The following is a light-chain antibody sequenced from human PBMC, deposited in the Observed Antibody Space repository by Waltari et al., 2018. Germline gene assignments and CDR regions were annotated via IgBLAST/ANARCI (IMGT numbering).Light chain of an antibody. Sequence: QSLLAQPPSVSGTPGQRVIISCSGSSANIPGTTVDWYQQVPGAAPRLLIFKNTQRQSGVPDRFFASKSGTSASLSISGLQAEDEADYYCGTWDDGVHTRLFGGGTRLTVL. CDR2: KNT. CDR1: SANIPGTT. J-gene: IGLJ2*01. CDR3: GTWDDGVHTRL. V-gene: IGLV1-44*01.